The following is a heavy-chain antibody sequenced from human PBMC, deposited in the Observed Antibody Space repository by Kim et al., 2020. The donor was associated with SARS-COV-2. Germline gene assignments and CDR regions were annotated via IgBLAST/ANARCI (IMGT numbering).Heavy chain of an antibody. Sequence: SETLSLTCTVSGGSISSSSYYWGWIRQPPGKGLEWIGSIYYSGSTYYNPSLKSRVTISVDTSKNQFSLKLSSVTAADTAVYYCGRGADIVVVPAAMDFDYWGQGTLVTVSS. CDR3: GRGADIVVVPAAMDFDY. CDR1: GGSISSSSYY. V-gene: IGHV4-39*07. D-gene: IGHD2-2*01. J-gene: IGHJ4*02. CDR2: IYYSGST.